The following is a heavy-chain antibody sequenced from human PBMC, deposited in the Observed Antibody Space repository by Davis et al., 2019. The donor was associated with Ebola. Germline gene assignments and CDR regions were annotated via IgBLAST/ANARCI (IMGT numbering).Heavy chain of an antibody. CDR1: GGSFSGYY. CDR3: ARGPSIWGFDY. Sequence: SETLSLTCAVYGGSFSGYYWSWIRQPPGKGLEWIGEINHSGSTNYNPPLKSRVTISVDTSKNQFSLKLSSVTAADTAVYYCARGPSIWGFDYWGQGTLVTVSS. V-gene: IGHV4-34*01. D-gene: IGHD7-27*01. CDR2: INHSGST. J-gene: IGHJ4*02.